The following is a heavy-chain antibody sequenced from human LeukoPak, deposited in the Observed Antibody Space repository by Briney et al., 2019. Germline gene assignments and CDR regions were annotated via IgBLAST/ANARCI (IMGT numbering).Heavy chain of an antibody. CDR2: INPNSGGT. D-gene: IGHD3-16*01. CDR3: TRGWGAYYFDY. Sequence: ASVKVSCKASRYTFTGYYIHWVRQAPGQGLEWMGRINPNSGGTNHAQTFRGGVTMTRDTSISTAYLELSRLRSDDTAVYYCTRGWGAYYFDYWGQGTLVTVSS. J-gene: IGHJ4*02. CDR1: RYTFTGYY. V-gene: IGHV1-2*06.